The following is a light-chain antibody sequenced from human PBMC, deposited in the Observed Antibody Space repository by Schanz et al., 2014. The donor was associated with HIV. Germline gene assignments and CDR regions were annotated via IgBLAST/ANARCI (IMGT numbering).Light chain of an antibody. J-gene: IGLJ3*02. CDR2: DNT. CDR1: SSNIGADYD. Sequence: QSVLAQPPSVSGAPGQRVTISCTGSSSNIGADYDVHWYQLLPGTAPKLLIFDNTHRPSGVPARFSGSKSGNTASLAISGLQSEDEADYFCQSFDSSLNGVVFGGGTKLTVL. CDR3: QSFDSSLNGVV. V-gene: IGLV1-40*01.